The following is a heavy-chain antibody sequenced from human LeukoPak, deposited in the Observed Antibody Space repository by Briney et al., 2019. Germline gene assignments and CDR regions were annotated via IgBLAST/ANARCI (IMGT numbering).Heavy chain of an antibody. CDR1: GFDFSTYA. CDR3: ARDPPTGWYFDL. CDR2: ISTMSNYI. J-gene: IGHJ2*01. D-gene: IGHD1-14*01. Sequence: GGSLRLSCAASGFDFSTYAINRVRQAPGKGLEWVSSISTMSNYIFYGDSVKGRFTISRDNAKNSVYLQMNSLRPEDTAVYYCARDPPTGWYFDLWGRGTLVTVSS. V-gene: IGHV3-21*01.